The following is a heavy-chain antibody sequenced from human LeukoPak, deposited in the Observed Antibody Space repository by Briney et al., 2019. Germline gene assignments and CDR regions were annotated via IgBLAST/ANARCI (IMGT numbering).Heavy chain of an antibody. Sequence: PGGSLRLSCAASGFTFSSYSMNWVRQAPGKGLEWVSSISSSSIYIYYSDSMKGRFTISRDNAKNSLFLQMNSLRAEDTAVYYCARGADWLPDWGQGTLVTVS. CDR3: ARGADWLPD. CDR2: ISSSSIYI. CDR1: GFTFSSYS. D-gene: IGHD3-9*01. V-gene: IGHV3-21*01. J-gene: IGHJ4*02.